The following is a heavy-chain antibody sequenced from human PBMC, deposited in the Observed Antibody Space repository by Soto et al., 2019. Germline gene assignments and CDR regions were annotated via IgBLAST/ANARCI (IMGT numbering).Heavy chain of an antibody. CDR3: ARDLGY. Sequence: LETLSLTCTVSGGSISSYYWSWIRQPPGKGLEWIGYIYYSGSTNYNPSLKSRVTISVDTSKNQFSLKLSSVTTADTAVYYCARDLGYWGQGTLVTVS. J-gene: IGHJ4*02. CDR2: IYYSGST. CDR1: GGSISSYY. V-gene: IGHV4-59*01.